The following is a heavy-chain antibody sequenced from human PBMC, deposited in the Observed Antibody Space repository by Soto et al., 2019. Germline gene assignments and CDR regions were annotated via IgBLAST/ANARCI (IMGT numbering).Heavy chain of an antibody. CDR1: GGSFSGYY. V-gene: IGHV4-34*01. J-gene: IGHJ1*01. CDR2: INHSGST. CDR3: ARGKGRGWYSKHFQH. D-gene: IGHD6-19*01. Sequence: QVQLQQWGAGLLKPSETLSLTCAVYGGSFSGYYWSWIRQPPGKGLEWIGEINHSGSTNYNPSLKSRATISVNTSKNQFSLKLTSVTAADTAVYYCARGKGRGWYSKHFQHWGQGTLVTVSS.